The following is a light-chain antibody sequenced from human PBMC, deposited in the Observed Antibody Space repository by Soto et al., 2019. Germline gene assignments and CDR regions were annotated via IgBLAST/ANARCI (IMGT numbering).Light chain of an antibody. CDR2: GAS. V-gene: IGKV3-15*01. CDR3: HQYYNRPRT. Sequence: EIVMTQSPDTLSVSPGERASLSCRASQSVSSSLAWYQQKPGQAPRVLIFGASTRATGIPARFSGSGSGTEFTLTISILQSEAFAIYYCHQYYNRPRTFGQGTKVAIK. CDR1: QSVSSS. J-gene: IGKJ1*01.